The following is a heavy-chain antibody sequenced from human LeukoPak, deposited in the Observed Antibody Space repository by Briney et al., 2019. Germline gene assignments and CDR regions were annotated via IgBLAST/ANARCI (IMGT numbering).Heavy chain of an antibody. V-gene: IGHV4-59*01. CDR1: GGSIGSYY. CDR2: ISNSGST. CDR3: ARVRYDSSGSTAFDI. Sequence: SETLSLTCTVSGGSIGSYYWTWIRQPPGKGLECIGYISNSGSTNYNPSLKSRVTISVDTSKNQFSLKLSSVTAADTAVYYCARVRYDSSGSTAFDIWGHGTMVTVSP. D-gene: IGHD3-22*01. J-gene: IGHJ3*02.